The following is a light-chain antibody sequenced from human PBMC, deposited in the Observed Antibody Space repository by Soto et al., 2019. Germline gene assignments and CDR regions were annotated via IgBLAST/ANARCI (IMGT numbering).Light chain of an antibody. CDR2: GAS. CDR1: QGVSSNY. Sequence: ESVLTQSPGTLSLSPGERAPLSCRASQGVSSNYLAWYQQKPGQAPRLLIYGASTRATGIPDRFSGSGSGTDFTLTISRLEPEDSAVYYCQQYGSSPTWTFGQGTKVEIK. CDR3: QQYGSSPTWT. V-gene: IGKV3-20*01. J-gene: IGKJ1*01.